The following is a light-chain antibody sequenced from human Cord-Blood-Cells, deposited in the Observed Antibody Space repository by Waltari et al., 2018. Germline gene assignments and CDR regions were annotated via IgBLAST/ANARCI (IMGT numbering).Light chain of an antibody. CDR3: CSYAGSSTLWV. Sequence: QSALTQPASVSGSPGQSITISCTGTSSDVGSYNLVSWYQQHPGKAPKLMIYEGSKRPSGVSNRFSGSKSVNTASLTISGLQAEDEADYYCCSYAGSSTLWVFGGGTKLTVL. J-gene: IGLJ3*02. CDR1: SSDVGSYNL. CDR2: EGS. V-gene: IGLV2-23*01.